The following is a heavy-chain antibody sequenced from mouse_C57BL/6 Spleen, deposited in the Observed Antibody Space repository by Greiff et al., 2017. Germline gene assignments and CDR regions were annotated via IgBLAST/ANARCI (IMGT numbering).Heavy chain of an antibody. CDR3: AIWGYWDRDY. CDR1: GYTFTDYN. CDR2: INPNNGGT. J-gene: IGHJ4*01. V-gene: IGHV1-18*01. D-gene: IGHD3-1*01. Sequence: EVQLQQSGPELVKPGASVKIPCKASGYTFTDYNMDWVKQSHGKSLEWIGDINPNNGGTIYNQKFKGKATLTVEKSSSKAYMELRSLTSEDTAVDYCAIWGYWDRDYWGQGTTVTVSS.